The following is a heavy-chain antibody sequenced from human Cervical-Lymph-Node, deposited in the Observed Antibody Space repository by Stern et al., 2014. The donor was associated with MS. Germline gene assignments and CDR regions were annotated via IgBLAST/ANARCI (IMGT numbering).Heavy chain of an antibody. Sequence: QLVESGPEVKKPGTSVKVSCKASGFTFTSSAVQWVRQARGQRLEWIGWIVVGSGNTNYAQKFQERVTITRDMSTSTAYMELSSLRSEDTAVYYCAADGYSSSSPFDYWGQRTLVTVSS. J-gene: IGHJ4*02. CDR1: GFTFTSSA. D-gene: IGHD6-6*01. CDR3: AADGYSSSSPFDY. V-gene: IGHV1-58*01. CDR2: IVVGSGNT.